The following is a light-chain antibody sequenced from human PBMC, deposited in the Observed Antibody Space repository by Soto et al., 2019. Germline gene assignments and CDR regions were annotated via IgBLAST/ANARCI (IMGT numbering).Light chain of an antibody. Sequence: EIVLTQSPGTLSLFPGERATLSSRASQTVSSSYLAWYQQKPGQAPRLLIYGASSRATGIPDRFSGSGSGTDFTLTISRLEPEDFAVYYCQQYGSSLFTFRPGTKVDI. J-gene: IGKJ3*01. V-gene: IGKV3-20*01. CDR2: GAS. CDR3: QQYGSSLFT. CDR1: QTVSSSY.